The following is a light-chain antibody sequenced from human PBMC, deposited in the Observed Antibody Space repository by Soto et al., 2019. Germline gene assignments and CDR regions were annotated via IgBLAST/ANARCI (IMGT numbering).Light chain of an antibody. V-gene: IGKV3-20*01. J-gene: IGKJ1*01. CDR3: QLYGSSRWT. CDR1: QSVRSTY. Sequence: DIVLTQSPGTLSLSPGERATLSCRASQSVRSTYLAWYQQKPGQAPRLLIYSASSRATDIPARFSGSGSGTDFTLTISRLEPEDFAVYYCQLYGSSRWTFGQGTKVEI. CDR2: SAS.